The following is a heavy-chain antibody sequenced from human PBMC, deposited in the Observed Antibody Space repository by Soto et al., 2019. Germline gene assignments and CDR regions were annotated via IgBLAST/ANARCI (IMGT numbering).Heavy chain of an antibody. D-gene: IGHD6-13*01. V-gene: IGHV3-73*02. CDR2: IRSKSYNYAT. Sequence: EVQLVESGGGLVQPGGSLKLSCAGSGFTFSGATLQWVRQASGKGLEWVGRIRSKSYNYATSYAASLKGRFAISRDDSKRTAYLQMNSLKTEDTAVYYCTTIEGIDTFDPWGQGTLVTVSS. J-gene: IGHJ5*02. CDR3: TTIEGIDTFDP. CDR1: GFTFSGAT.